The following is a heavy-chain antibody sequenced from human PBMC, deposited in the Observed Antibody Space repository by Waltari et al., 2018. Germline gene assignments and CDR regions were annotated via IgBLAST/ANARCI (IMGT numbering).Heavy chain of an antibody. CDR1: GFTFSFFW. J-gene: IGHJ4*02. Sequence: EVQLVESGGGLVQPGGSLRLSCAASGFTFSFFWMDWVRRVPGKGLGWVARINSDGSSTSHADPVKGRFPISRDHAKDTLALQMNSLRAEDTAVYYCASMGKNYYDSSGHLRGYCGQGTLVTVSS. V-gene: IGHV3-74*01. CDR3: ASMGKNYYDSSGHLRGY. D-gene: IGHD3-22*01. CDR2: INSDGSST.